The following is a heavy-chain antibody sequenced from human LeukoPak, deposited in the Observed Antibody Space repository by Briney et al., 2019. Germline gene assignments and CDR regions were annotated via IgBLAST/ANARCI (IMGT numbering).Heavy chain of an antibody. CDR3: ARGERVLEWSPDYYYYGMDV. J-gene: IGHJ6*02. Sequence: PGGSLRLSCAASGFTFSSYAMSWVRQAPGKGLEWIGEINHSGSTNYNPSLKSRVTISVDTSKNQFSLKLSSVTAADTAVYYCARGERVLEWSPDYYYYGMDVWGQGTTVTVSS. D-gene: IGHD3-3*01. V-gene: IGHV4-34*01. CDR1: GFTFSSYA. CDR2: INHSGST.